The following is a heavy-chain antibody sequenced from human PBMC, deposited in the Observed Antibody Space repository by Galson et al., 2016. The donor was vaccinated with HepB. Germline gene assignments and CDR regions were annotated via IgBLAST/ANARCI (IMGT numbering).Heavy chain of an antibody. CDR3: ATGVLVSQGFDY. CDR1: GNTLSELS. Sequence: SVKVSCKVSGNTLSELSIFWVRQAPGKGLEWMGTFDPEDGERIHAQKFQGGVTVTEDRSTDTAFMELSSLTSDDTAVYYCATGVLVSQGFDYWGQGTQVTVSS. D-gene: IGHD3-3*02. J-gene: IGHJ4*02. CDR2: FDPEDGER. V-gene: IGHV1-24*01.